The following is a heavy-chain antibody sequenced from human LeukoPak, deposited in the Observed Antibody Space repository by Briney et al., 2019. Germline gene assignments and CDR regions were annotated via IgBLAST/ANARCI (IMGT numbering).Heavy chain of an antibody. Sequence: ASVKVSCKASGYTFTSYGISWVRQAPGQGLEWMGWISAYNGNTNYAQKLQGRVTMTTDTSTSTAYMELRSLRSDDTAVYYCARDITILGVVISWFDPWGQGTLVTVSS. CDR3: ARDITILGVVISWFDP. CDR2: ISAYNGNT. J-gene: IGHJ5*02. CDR1: GYTFTSYG. V-gene: IGHV1-18*01. D-gene: IGHD3-3*01.